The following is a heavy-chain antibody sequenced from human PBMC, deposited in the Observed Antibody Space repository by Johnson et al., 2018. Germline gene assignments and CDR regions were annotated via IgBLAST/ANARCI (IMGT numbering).Heavy chain of an antibody. J-gene: IGHJ6*02. CDR1: GFTFSSYG. Sequence: QVQLVQSGGGVVQPGRSLRLSCAASGFTFSSYGMHWVRQAPGKGLEWVAVIWYDGSNKYYADSVKGRFTISRDNSKNPLYLQMNSLRAEDTAGYYCAAIDMVRGVISPYYGMDVWGQGTTVTVSS. CDR2: IWYDGSNK. D-gene: IGHD3-10*01. CDR3: AAIDMVRGVISPYYGMDV. V-gene: IGHV3-33*01.